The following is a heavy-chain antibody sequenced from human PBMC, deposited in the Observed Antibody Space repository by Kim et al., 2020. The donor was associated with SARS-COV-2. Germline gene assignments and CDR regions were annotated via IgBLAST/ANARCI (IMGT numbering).Heavy chain of an antibody. Sequence: ASVKVSCKASGYTFTSYYMHWVRQAPGQGLEWMGIINPSGGSTSYAQKFQGRVTMTRDTSTSTVYMELSSLRSEDTAVYYCARERGRIAAAGPRPKPVSHWFDPWGQGTLVTVSS. J-gene: IGHJ5*02. CDR3: ARERGRIAAAGPRPKPVSHWFDP. V-gene: IGHV1-46*01. CDR1: GYTFTSYY. CDR2: INPSGGST. D-gene: IGHD6-13*01.